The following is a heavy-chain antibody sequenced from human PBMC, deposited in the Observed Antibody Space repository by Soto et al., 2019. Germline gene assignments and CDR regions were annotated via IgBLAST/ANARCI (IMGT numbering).Heavy chain of an antibody. J-gene: IGHJ6*02. CDR2: MYYSGST. V-gene: IGHV4-31*03. CDR1: GASINSGGYY. D-gene: IGHD2-2*01. Sequence: PSETLSLTCTVSGASINSGGYYWSWIRQPPGKGLEWIGSMYYSGSTYYNPSLKSRIAISIDRSENQFSLTLSSVTAADTALYFCARVARVVPPAMPHAHYSAMDVWGQGTAVTVSS. CDR3: ARVARVVPPAMPHAHYSAMDV.